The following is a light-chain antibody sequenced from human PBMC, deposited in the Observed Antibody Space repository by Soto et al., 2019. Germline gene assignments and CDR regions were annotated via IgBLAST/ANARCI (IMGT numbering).Light chain of an antibody. J-gene: IGLJ2*01. CDR1: SSNVGRNT. V-gene: IGLV1-44*01. CDR2: SNN. CDR3: AAWDDSLNAVV. Sequence: QLVLTQPPSASGTPGQRVTISCSGSSSNVGRNTVNWYQQLPGTAPKLLIYSNNQRPSGVPDRFSGSKSGTSASLAISGLQSEDEADYYWAAWDDSLNAVVFGGGTKLTVL.